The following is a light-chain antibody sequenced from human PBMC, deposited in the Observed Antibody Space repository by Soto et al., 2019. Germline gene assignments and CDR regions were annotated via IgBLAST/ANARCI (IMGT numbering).Light chain of an antibody. CDR1: ISDVGGYEY. CDR2: EVT. Sequence: QSVLTQPASVSGSLGQSITISCTGSISDVGGYEYVSWYQQHPGKSPKLLIYEVTSRPSGISDRFSGSTSGNTASLTISGLQAEDEADYYCRSYRVGYSLDVFGSGTKVTVL. J-gene: IGLJ1*01. CDR3: RSYRVGYSLDV. V-gene: IGLV2-14*01.